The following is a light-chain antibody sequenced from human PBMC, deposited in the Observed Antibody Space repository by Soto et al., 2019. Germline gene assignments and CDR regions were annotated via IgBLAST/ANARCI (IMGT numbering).Light chain of an antibody. CDR2: DAS. J-gene: IGKJ3*01. V-gene: IGKV1-33*01. CDR3: QQYDHIPFT. Sequence: DIQMTQSPSSLSASVGDRVTITCQASQDISNFLNWYLQKPGKAPKLLIYDASNLETGVPSRFSGDVSGTDFTFTISSLQPEDVATYYCQQYDHIPFTFGPGTKVDIK. CDR1: QDISNF.